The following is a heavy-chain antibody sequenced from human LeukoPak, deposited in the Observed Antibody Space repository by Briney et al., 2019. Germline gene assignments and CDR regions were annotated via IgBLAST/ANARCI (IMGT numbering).Heavy chain of an antibody. J-gene: IGHJ3*01. CDR3: ARALSPAIFRTTGSLRGPYRLLPYDALDV. CDR2: INPNSGGT. Sequence: ASVKVSCKASGYTFTGYYMHWVRQAPGQGLEWMGRINPNSGGTNYAQKFQGRGTMTSDTSTATAYMELSSLRSDDTAVYYCARALSPAIFRTTGSLRGPYRLLPYDALDVWGQGTMVTVSS. V-gene: IGHV1-2*06. D-gene: IGHD1-1*01. CDR1: GYTFTGYY.